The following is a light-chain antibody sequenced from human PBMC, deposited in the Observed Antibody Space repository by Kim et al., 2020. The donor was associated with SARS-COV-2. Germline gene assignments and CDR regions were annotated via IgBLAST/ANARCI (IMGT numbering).Light chain of an antibody. Sequence: ASVGDRVTITCRASQSISSYLNWYQQKPGKAPKLLIYAASTLQSGVPSRFSGSGSGTDFTLTIRSLQPEDFATYYCQQSYITPPTFGQGTKVDIK. V-gene: IGKV1-39*01. CDR1: QSISSY. CDR3: QQSYITPPT. J-gene: IGKJ1*01. CDR2: AAS.